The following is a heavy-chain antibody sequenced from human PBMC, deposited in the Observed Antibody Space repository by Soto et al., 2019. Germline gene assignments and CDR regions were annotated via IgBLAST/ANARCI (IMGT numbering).Heavy chain of an antibody. D-gene: IGHD3-10*01. CDR1: GFTFSSYA. CDR2: ISSNGGST. J-gene: IGHJ4*02. CDR3: ARATYLGSGSYYWDY. Sequence: EVQLVKSGGGLVQPGGSLRLSCAASGFTFSSYAMHWVRQAPGKGLEYVSAISSNGGSTYYANSVKGRFTISRANSKNTLYLQMGSLRAEDMAVYYCARATYLGSGSYYWDYWGQGTLVTVSS. V-gene: IGHV3-64*01.